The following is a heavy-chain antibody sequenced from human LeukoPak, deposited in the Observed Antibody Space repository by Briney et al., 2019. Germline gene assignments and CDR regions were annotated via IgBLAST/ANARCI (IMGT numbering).Heavy chain of an antibody. CDR3: ARGVYYDSSGYLDY. CDR2: ISAYNGNT. V-gene: IGHV1-18*01. CDR1: GYTFTSYG. J-gene: IGHJ4*02. D-gene: IGHD3-22*01. Sequence: ASVKVSCKASGYTFTSYGISWVRQAPGQGLEWMGWISAYNGNTNYAQKLQGRVTMTTDTSTSTAYMELRSLRYDDTAVYYCARGVYYDSSGYLDYWGQGTLVTVSS.